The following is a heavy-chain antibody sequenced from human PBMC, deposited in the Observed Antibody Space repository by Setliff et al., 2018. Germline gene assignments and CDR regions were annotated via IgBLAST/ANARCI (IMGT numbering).Heavy chain of an antibody. V-gene: IGHV1-69*05. D-gene: IGHD2-15*01. CDR1: GGTFTNYA. Sequence: SVKVSCKASGGTFTNYAINWVRQAPGQGPEWMGGISPIFGTADYTQNFQGRVTITTDESTSTAYMELSSLRSEDTAIYYCATERGLVVSATDYYYYMDVWGKGTTVTSP. J-gene: IGHJ6*03. CDR3: ATERGLVVSATDYYYYMDV. CDR2: ISPIFGTA.